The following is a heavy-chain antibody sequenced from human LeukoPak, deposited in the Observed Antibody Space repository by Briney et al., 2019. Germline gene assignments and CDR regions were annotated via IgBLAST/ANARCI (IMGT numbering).Heavy chain of an antibody. CDR3: ARGARDYYDILTGHDAFDI. Sequence: SETLSLTCAVSGGSISSGGYSWSWIRQPPGKGLEWIGYIYHSGSTYYNPSLKSRFTISVDRSKNQFSLKLSSVTAADTAVYYCARGARDYYDILTGHDAFDIWGQGTMVTVSS. J-gene: IGHJ3*02. V-gene: IGHV4-30-2*01. CDR2: IYHSGST. CDR1: GGSISSGGYS. D-gene: IGHD3-9*01.